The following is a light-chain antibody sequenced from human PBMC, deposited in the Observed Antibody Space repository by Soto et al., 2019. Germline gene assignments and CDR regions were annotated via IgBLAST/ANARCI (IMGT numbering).Light chain of an antibody. CDR2: DAS. Sequence: DIQMTQSPSTLSPSVGDRVTITCRASQRISGWLAWYQQKPGKAPKLLIYDASSLESGVPSRFRGGGSGTEFTLTISSLQPDDFATYYCQQYDSYSPTTFGQGTKLEIK. J-gene: IGKJ2*01. V-gene: IGKV1-5*01. CDR3: QQYDSYSPTT. CDR1: QRISGW.